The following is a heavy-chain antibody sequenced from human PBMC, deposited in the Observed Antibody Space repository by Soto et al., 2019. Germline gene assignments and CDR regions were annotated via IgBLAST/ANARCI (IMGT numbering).Heavy chain of an antibody. V-gene: IGHV4-59*01. CDR1: GGSMGGYY. CDR2: IYYSGTI. Sequence: QVQLQESGPGLVKPAETLSLTCTVSGGSMGGYYWNWIRQPPGKGLEWIGYIYYSGTINYNPSLKSRVTISVDTSKSQFSLKLSSVTAADTAVYYCARDRPLEKRGYYYGLDVWGQGTTVIVS. J-gene: IGHJ6*02. D-gene: IGHD1-1*01. CDR3: ARDRPLEKRGYYYGLDV.